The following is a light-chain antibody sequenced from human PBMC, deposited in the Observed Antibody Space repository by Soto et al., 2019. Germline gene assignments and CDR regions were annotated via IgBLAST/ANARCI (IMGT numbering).Light chain of an antibody. CDR2: SAS. CDR1: QSISDT. Sequence: IVTFHSPAILIVCRQGSATLSCRASQSISDTLAWYQQKPGQAPRLLIYSASRGATGFPARFSGSGSGTDFTLTISSLQSEDFAVYYCQQYNNWLWTFGQGTKVAIK. V-gene: IGKV3-15*01. J-gene: IGKJ1*01. CDR3: QQYNNWLWT.